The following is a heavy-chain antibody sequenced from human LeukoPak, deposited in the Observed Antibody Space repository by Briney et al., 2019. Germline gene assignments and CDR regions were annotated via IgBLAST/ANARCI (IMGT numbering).Heavy chain of an antibody. CDR1: GFTFSSYS. V-gene: IGHV3-21*01. CDR3: VRDDGSGYYYSNEYFQH. CDR2: LSGSSTFI. D-gene: IGHD3-22*01. Sequence: PGGSLRLSCAASGFTFSSYSMNWVRQAPGKGLEWVSFLSGSSTFIHYADSVKGRFTISRDNAKNSLYLEMNSLRVEDTAVYYCVRDDGSGYYYSNEYFQHWGQGTLVTVSS. J-gene: IGHJ1*01.